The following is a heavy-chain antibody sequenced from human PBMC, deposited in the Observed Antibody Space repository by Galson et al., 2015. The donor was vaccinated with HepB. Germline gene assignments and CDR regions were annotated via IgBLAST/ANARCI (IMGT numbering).Heavy chain of an antibody. V-gene: IGHV1-18*04. CDR3: ARDDGSSGQKYYPTLTPPFDY. D-gene: IGHD6-19*01. CDR1: GYTFTSYG. CDR2: ISAYNGNT. J-gene: IGHJ4*02. Sequence: SVKVSCKASGYTFTSYGISWVRQAPGQGLEWMGWISAYNGNTNYAQKLQGRVTMTTDTSTGTAYMELRSLRSDDTAVYYCARDDGSSGQKYYPTLTPPFDYWGQGTLVTVSS.